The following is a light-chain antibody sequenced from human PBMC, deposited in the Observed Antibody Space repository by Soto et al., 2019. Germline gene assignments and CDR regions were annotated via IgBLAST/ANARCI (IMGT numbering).Light chain of an antibody. CDR1: SSDVGGYNY. J-gene: IGLJ1*01. Sequence: QSVLTQPASVSGTPGQSITISCTGTSSDVGGYNYVSWYQQHPGKAPKLMIYEVSNRPSGVSIRFSGSKSGNTASLTISGLQAEDEADYYCSSYTSSTSLEVFGTGTKVTVL. CDR2: EVS. CDR3: SSYTSSTSLEV. V-gene: IGLV2-14*01.